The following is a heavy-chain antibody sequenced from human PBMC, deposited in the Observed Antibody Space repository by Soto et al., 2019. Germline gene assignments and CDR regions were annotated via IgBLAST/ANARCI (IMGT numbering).Heavy chain of an antibody. CDR1: GHTDSTHTAA. Sequence: SHTLSLTCAISGHTDSTHTAAWTWSRQSTSRGLEWLGRIYYKSRWYNDYSESLKSRIAIIPDTSRNQFTLQLNSVIPEGTAVYYCARDWGYDPDPTYYYGMDVWGQGTKVTVSS. V-gene: IGHV6-1*01. D-gene: IGHD5-12*01. J-gene: IGHJ6*02. CDR2: IYYKSRWYN. CDR3: ARDWGYDPDPTYYYGMDV.